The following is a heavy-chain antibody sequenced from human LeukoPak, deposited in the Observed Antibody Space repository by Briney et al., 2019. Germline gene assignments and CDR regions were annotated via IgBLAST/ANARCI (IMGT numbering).Heavy chain of an antibody. D-gene: IGHD3-9*01. CDR1: GFTFSSYS. V-gene: IGHV3-48*01. CDR2: ISSSSSTI. J-gene: IGHJ6*03. CDR3: AKEDEESNTNYFEGTMDV. Sequence: GGSLRLSCAASGFTFSSYSMNWVRQAPGKGLEWVSYISSSSSTIYYADSVKGRFTISRDNSKNTLDLQMNRLRPEDTAVYYCAKEDEESNTNYFEGTMDVWGKGTTVTVSS.